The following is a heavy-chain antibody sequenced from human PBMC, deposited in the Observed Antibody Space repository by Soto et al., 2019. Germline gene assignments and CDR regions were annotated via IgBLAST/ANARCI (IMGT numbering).Heavy chain of an antibody. CDR3: ARDPPRRYYGSGSYSGVDY. D-gene: IGHD3-10*01. Sequence: GASVKVSCKASGYTFTSYGISWVRQAPGQGLEWMGWISAYNGNTNYAQKLQGRVTMTTDTSTSTAYMELRSLRSDDTAVYYCARDPPRRYYGSGSYSGVDYWGQGTLVTVSS. J-gene: IGHJ4*02. V-gene: IGHV1-18*01. CDR2: ISAYNGNT. CDR1: GYTFTSYG.